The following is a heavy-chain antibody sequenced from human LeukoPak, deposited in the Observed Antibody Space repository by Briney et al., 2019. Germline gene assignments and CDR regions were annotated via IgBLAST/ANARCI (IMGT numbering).Heavy chain of an antibody. J-gene: IGHJ4*02. CDR3: ARGLGATLDY. CDR1: GGSISSSSYY. V-gene: IGHV4-39*07. CDR2: IYYSGRT. D-gene: IGHD1-26*01. Sequence: KPSETLSLTCTVSGGSISSSSYYWGWIRQPPGKGLEWIGSIYYSGRTYYNRAGKSQVTIRVDRSKNQFSLKLSSVTAADTAVYYCARGLGATLDYWGQGTLVTVSS.